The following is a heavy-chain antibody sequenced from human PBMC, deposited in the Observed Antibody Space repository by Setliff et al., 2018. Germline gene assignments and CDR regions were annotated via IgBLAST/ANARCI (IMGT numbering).Heavy chain of an antibody. CDR2: INHRGST. V-gene: IGHV4-34*01. J-gene: IGHJ4*02. Sequence: ASETLSLTCAAYGGTFSGYHWTWVRQSPEKGLEWIGEINHRGSTNYNPSPKSRVAISIDTSRDQFSLKLISMIAADTAVYYCARGRNIAARLLDSWGQGTLVTVSS. CDR1: GGTFSGYH. CDR3: ARGRNIAARLLDS. D-gene: IGHD6-6*01.